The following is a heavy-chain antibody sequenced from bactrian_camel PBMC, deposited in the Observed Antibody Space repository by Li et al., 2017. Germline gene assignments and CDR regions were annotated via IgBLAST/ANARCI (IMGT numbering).Heavy chain of an antibody. J-gene: IGHJ4*01. CDR3: VRDANAPDY. V-gene: IGHV3S5*01. Sequence: HVQLVESGGGLVQPGGSLRLSCAASGFTFSSLFMNWVRQAPGKGLEWVSSINSDGTTAYYADSVKGRFTISRDDARNTMYLQMNSLKPEDTAVYYCVRDANAPDYWGQGTQVTVS. CDR1: GFTFSSLF. D-gene: IGHD1*01. CDR2: INSDGTTA.